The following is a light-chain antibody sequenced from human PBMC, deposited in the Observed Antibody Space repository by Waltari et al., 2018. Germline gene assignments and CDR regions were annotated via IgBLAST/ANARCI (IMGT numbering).Light chain of an antibody. J-gene: IGLJ2*01. CDR3: SSYTSSTVV. CDR1: SSDVGGYNY. CDR2: EVS. Sequence: QSALTQPASVSGSPGQSTTISCPGTSSDVGGYNYVSWYQQHPGKAPKLMIYEVSTRPSGVSNRFSGSKSGNTASLTISGLQAEDEADYYCSSYTSSTVVFGGGTKLTVL. V-gene: IGLV2-14*01.